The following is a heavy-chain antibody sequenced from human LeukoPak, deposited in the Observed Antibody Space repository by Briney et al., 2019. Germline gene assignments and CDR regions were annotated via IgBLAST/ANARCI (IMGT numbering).Heavy chain of an antibody. Sequence: PSETLSLTCTVSSGSISSYYWSWIRQPPGKGLEWIGYVSYGGSTKYNPSLKSRVTISVDTSKNQFSLKLTSVTAADTAVYCCARQTYSSGWYGFDYWGQGTLVTVSS. D-gene: IGHD6-19*01. J-gene: IGHJ4*02. CDR1: SGSISSYY. V-gene: IGHV4-59*08. CDR3: ARQTYSSGWYGFDY. CDR2: VSYGGST.